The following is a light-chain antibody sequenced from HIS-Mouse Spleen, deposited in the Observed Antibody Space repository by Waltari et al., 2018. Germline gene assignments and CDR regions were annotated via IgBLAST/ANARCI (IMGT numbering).Light chain of an antibody. CDR3: QQYYSYPRT. CDR1: QGISSY. V-gene: IGKV1-8*01. Sequence: AIRMTQSPSSLPASTGDRVTITCRASQGISSYLAWYQQKPGKAPKLLIYAASTLQGGVPSRFSGSGSGTDFTLTISCLQSEDFATYYCQQYYSYPRTFGQGTKVEIK. CDR2: AAS. J-gene: IGKJ1*01.